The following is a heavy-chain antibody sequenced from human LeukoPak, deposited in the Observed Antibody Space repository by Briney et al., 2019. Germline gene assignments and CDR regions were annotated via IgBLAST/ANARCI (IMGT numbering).Heavy chain of an antibody. CDR1: GLTFSTSG. CDR2: IGPTGSDR. V-gene: IGHV3-21*06. J-gene: IGHJ4*02. Sequence: GGSLRLSCTASGLTFSTSGFNWVRQAPGKRLEWVASIGPTGSDRYHADSIKGRFTISRDNANNFLYLQMNSLRAEDTAVYYCATETNGRHYDYWGQGTLLTVSS. D-gene: IGHD1-14*01. CDR3: ATETNGRHYDY.